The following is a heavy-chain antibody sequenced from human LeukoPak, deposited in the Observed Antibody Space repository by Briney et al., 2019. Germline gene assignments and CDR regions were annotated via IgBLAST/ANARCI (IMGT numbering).Heavy chain of an antibody. CDR2: ISNDGNNK. J-gene: IGHJ4*02. CDR3: ARPDDSESFYRANHY. Sequence: PGRSLRLSCAASGFSFNSYPMHWVRQAPGKGLEWVAVISNDGNNKYYADSVKGRSTISRDNSNNTLSLQMNGLRVEDTAVYYCARPDDSESFYRANHYWGRGTLVTVS. D-gene: IGHD3-10*01. CDR1: GFSFNSYP. V-gene: IGHV3-30*04.